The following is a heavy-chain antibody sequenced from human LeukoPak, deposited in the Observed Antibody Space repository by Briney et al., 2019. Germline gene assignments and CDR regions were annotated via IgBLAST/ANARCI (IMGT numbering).Heavy chain of an antibody. CDR2: IRYDGSNK. CDR1: GFTFSSYG. CDR3: AKGAVLTPRNWFDP. Sequence: GGSLRLSCAASGFTFSSYGMHWVRQAPGKGLEWVAFIRYDGSNKYYADSVKGRFTISRDNSKNTLYLQMNSLRAEDTAVYYCAKGAVLTPRNWFDPWGQGTLVTVSS. D-gene: IGHD1-14*01. V-gene: IGHV3-30*02. J-gene: IGHJ5*02.